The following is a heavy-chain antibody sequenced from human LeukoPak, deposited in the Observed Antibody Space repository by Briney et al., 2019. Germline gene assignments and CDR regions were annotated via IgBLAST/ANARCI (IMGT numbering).Heavy chain of an antibody. CDR1: GYTFTGYY. CDR2: INPNNGGA. Sequence: ASVKVSCKASGYTFTGYYIHWVRQAPGQGPEWMGWINPNNGGAKLAQKFQGRVTMTTDTSISTAYMELSKLTSDDTAIYYCARDQGNGYYINWFDPWGQGTLVTVSS. D-gene: IGHD3-22*01. J-gene: IGHJ5*02. V-gene: IGHV1-2*02. CDR3: ARDQGNGYYINWFDP.